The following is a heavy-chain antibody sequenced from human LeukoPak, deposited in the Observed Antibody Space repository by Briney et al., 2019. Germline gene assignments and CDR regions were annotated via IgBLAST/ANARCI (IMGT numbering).Heavy chain of an antibody. Sequence: SETLSLTCTVSGGSISSYSWSWIRQPPGKGLEWIGYIYYSGSTNYNPSLKSRVTISVDTSKNQFSLKLSSVTAADTAVYYCARKRRGYCSSTSCYEEDDYWGQGTLVTVSS. J-gene: IGHJ4*02. CDR3: ARKRRGYCSSTSCYEEDDY. CDR1: GGSISSYS. CDR2: IYYSGST. D-gene: IGHD2-2*01. V-gene: IGHV4-59*01.